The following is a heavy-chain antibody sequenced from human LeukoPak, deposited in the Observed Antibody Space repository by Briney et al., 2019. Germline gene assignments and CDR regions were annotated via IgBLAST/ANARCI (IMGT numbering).Heavy chain of an antibody. J-gene: IGHJ4*02. D-gene: IGHD6-13*01. Sequence: GASVKVSCKVSGYTLNELSMHWVRQAPGNGLEWTGGFDPEDGETIYAQKFQGRVTMTEDTSTDTAYRELSSLRSEDTAVYYCATLDHAAGYYFDYWGRGTLVTVSS. V-gene: IGHV1-24*01. CDR1: GYTLNELS. CDR3: ATLDHAAGYYFDY. CDR2: FDPEDGET.